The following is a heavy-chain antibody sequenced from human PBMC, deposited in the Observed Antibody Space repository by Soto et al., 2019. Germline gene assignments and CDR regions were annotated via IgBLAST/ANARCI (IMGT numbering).Heavy chain of an antibody. J-gene: IGHJ6*02. V-gene: IGHV3-33*01. CDR1: GFTFSSYG. CDR2: IWYDGSNK. CDR3: ARGYCGGDCPYYYYGMDV. D-gene: IGHD2-21*02. Sequence: SGGSLRLSCAASGFTFSSYGMHWVRQAPGKGLEWVAVIWYDGSNKYYADSVKGRFTISRDNSKNTLYLQMNSLRAEDTAVYYCARGYCGGDCPYYYYGMDVWGQGTTVTVSS.